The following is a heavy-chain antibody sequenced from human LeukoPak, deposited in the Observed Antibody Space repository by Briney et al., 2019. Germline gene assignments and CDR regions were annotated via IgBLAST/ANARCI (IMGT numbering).Heavy chain of an antibody. D-gene: IGHD4-23*01. CDR2: ISYDGKNK. J-gene: IGHJ4*02. Sequence: PWGSLRLSCAASGFTFSSYGMHWVRQAPGKGLEWVAVISYDGKNKYYADSVKGRFTISRDDSKNTLYLQMNSLRAEDTAVYFCAKGGVATVDCFDYWGQGTLVTVSS. CDR3: AKGGVATVDCFDY. CDR1: GFTFSSYG. V-gene: IGHV3-30*18.